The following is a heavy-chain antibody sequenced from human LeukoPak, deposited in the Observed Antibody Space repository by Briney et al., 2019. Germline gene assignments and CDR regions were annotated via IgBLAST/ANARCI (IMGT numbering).Heavy chain of an antibody. CDR2: ISGSGGST. CDR1: GFTFSSYA. V-gene: IGHV3-23*01. D-gene: IGHD6-13*01. J-gene: IGHJ4*02. Sequence: GSLRLSCAASGFTFSSYAMSWVRQAPGKGLEWVSAISGSGGSTYYADSVKGRFTISRDNSKNTLFLQMNSLRAEDTAVYYCAKDRAQQLVLDFWGQGTLVTVSS. CDR3: AKDRAQQLVLDF.